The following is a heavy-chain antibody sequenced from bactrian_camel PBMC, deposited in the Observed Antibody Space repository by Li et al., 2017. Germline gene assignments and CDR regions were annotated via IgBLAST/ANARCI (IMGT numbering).Heavy chain of an antibody. CDR2: IKPGGSTT. D-gene: IGHD2*01. J-gene: IGHJ4*01. V-gene: IGHV3S25*01. CDR1: GFTFSASY. Sequence: QLVESGGGLVQPGGSLRLSCAASGFTFSASYMNWVRQASGKGLEWVSGIKPGGSTTYYADSVKGRFTISRDNGKNTVLLQMNSLKPEDTAVYYCAAESCSGGSCWSFGVYYWGQGTQVTVS. CDR3: AAESCSGGSCWSFGVYY.